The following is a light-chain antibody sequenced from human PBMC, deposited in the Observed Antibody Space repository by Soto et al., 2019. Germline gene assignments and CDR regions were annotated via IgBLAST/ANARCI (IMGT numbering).Light chain of an antibody. J-gene: IGKJ4*01. CDR1: QGIRNY. Sequence: DIQMTQSPSSLSASVGDRVTITCRTSQGIRNYLAWFQQKPGKVPKLLIFGASTLQSGVPSRFSGSGSGADFTLTISSLQPEDVATYYCQKYDIVPLTFGGGTKVEIK. CDR3: QKYDIVPLT. CDR2: GAS. V-gene: IGKV1-27*01.